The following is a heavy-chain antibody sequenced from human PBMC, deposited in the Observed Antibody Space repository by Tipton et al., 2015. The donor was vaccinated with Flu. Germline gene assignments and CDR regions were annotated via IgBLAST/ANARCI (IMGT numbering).Heavy chain of an antibody. CDR1: GFTFSIYA. J-gene: IGHJ6*02. CDR2: ISGGGGGT. D-gene: IGHD6-19*01. V-gene: IGHV3-23*01. CDR3: ARPIGGWGSEGYYYYGMDV. Sequence: SLRLSCAASGFTFSIYAMSWVRQAPGKRLEWISAISGGGGGTYYADSVKGRFSISRDNSKNMLYLRMDSLRAEDTAVYYCARPIGGWGSEGYYYYGMDVWGQGTTVIVSS.